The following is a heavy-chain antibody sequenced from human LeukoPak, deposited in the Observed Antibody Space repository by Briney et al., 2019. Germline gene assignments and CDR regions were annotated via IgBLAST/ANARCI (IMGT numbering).Heavy chain of an antibody. CDR3: FLWDTVVSRDY. Sequence: SETLSLTCAVYGGSFSGYYCHWIRQPPGKGLEWIGEISHSGSTKYYPPLKSRVTISVDTSKNQFSLKLSSATAADTAVYYCFLWDTVVSRDYWGQGTLVTASS. V-gene: IGHV4-34*01. CDR1: GGSFSGYY. D-gene: IGHD4-23*01. CDR2: ISHSGST. J-gene: IGHJ4*02.